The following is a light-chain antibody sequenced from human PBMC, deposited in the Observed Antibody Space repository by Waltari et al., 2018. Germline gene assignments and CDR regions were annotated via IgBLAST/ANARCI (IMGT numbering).Light chain of an antibody. CDR2: ATS. V-gene: IGKV1-39*01. J-gene: IGKJ4*01. Sequence: DIQMTQSPSSQSASVGDRVPITCRASQTITRYLNWFQQKPGKAPNLLIYATSSLQSGVPSRFSGSGSGTDFTLTISSLQPEDFATYYCQQSYSIPLTFGGGTKVEIK. CDR1: QTITRY. CDR3: QQSYSIPLT.